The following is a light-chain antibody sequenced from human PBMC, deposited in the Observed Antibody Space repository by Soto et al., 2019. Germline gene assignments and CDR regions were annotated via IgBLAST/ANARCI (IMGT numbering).Light chain of an antibody. CDR2: GAS. Sequence: IMSLSPATLSMSPWERATLSCRASQSLNRDLAWYQQKPGQSPRLLIFGASIRATGIPARFSGSGSGTEFTLTIGSLQSEDCAVYYCQQYNNWPGTFGQGTKVDIK. V-gene: IGKV3-15*01. J-gene: IGKJ1*01. CDR3: QQYNNWPGT. CDR1: QSLNRD.